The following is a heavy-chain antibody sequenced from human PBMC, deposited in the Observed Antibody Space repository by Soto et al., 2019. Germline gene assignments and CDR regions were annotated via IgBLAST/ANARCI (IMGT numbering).Heavy chain of an antibody. CDR2: ISNTGRT. V-gene: IGHV4-31*03. Sequence: SETMSQTCSFGGDCITRGAYYWNRKRKHPGKGLEWIGYISNTGRTYYNPSLKSRLSISLDTSENQFSLKLTSVTAADTAIYYCAKARQYYDCALALWAQRTPVTVSS. CDR1: GDCITRGAYY. D-gene: IGHD3-16*01. CDR3: AKARQYYDCALAL. J-gene: IGHJ5*02.